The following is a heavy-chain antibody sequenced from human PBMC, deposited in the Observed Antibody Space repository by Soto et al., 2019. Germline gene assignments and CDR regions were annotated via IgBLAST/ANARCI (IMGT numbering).Heavy chain of an antibody. D-gene: IGHD2-21*02. J-gene: IGHJ4*02. CDR3: LNGDYY. Sequence: EEQLVESGGGLVQPGGPLRLSCAASGFSFNSHYMTWVRQPPGKGLEWVSSINRDSSIIYYADSVRGRFTISRDNAQNSLYLQMNSLSADDTAVYFCLNGDYYVGRGTLVTISS. V-gene: IGHV3-48*01. CDR2: INRDSSII. CDR1: GFSFNSHY.